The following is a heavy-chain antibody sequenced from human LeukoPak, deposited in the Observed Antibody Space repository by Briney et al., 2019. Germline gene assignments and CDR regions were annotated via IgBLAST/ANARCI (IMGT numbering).Heavy chain of an antibody. V-gene: IGHV3-48*01. CDR2: ISSSSSTI. D-gene: IGHD2-15*01. J-gene: IGHJ6*03. Sequence: PGGSLRLSCAASGFTFSSYSMNWVRQAPGKGLEWVSYISSSSSTIYYADSVKGRFTISRDNAKNSLYLQMNSLRAEDTAVYYCARLDGYCSGGSCYDYYYYMDVWGKGTTVTVSS. CDR3: ARLDGYCSGGSCYDYYYYMDV. CDR1: GFTFSSYS.